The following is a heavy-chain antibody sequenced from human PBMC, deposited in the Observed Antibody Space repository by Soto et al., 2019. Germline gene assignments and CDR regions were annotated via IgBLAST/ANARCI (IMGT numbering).Heavy chain of an antibody. V-gene: IGHV4-39*01. Sequence: QVQLQESGPGLEKPSETLSLTCTVSGASIASGGYYWGWIRQPPGKGLEWIGSIDYSGSTNYNPSHKSRDTISVDTSNHQFALELSSVTAADTALYFCARHDVTVTFNYFDPWGQGTLVTVSS. CDR3: ARHDVTVTFNYFDP. CDR2: IDYSGST. J-gene: IGHJ5*02. CDR1: GASIASGGYY. D-gene: IGHD4-17*01.